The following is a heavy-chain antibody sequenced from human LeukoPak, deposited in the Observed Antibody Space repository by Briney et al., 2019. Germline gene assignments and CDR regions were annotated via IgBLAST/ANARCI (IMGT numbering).Heavy chain of an antibody. V-gene: IGHV3-74*01. CDR1: GFTFSSYW. D-gene: IGHD2-21*01. CDR3: ARGLWRWSD. J-gene: IGHJ4*02. Sequence: PGGSLRLSCAVSGFTFSSYWMHWVRQVPGKGLVWVSRINSDGSYITYADSVKGRFTISRDNAKNTLYLQMNSLRAEDTAVYYCARGLWRWSDWGQGTLVTVSS. CDR2: INSDGSYI.